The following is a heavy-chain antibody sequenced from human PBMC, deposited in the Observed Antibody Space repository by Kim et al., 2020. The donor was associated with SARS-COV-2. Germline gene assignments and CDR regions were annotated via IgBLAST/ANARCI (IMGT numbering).Heavy chain of an antibody. D-gene: IGHD3-10*01. CDR2: ISSSSSYI. V-gene: IGHV3-21*01. CDR3: ARDLLYYGSGSYYNPQGNDY. J-gene: IGHJ4*02. CDR1: GFTFSSYS. Sequence: GGSLRLSCAASGFTFSSYSMNWVRQAPGKGLEWVSSISSSSSYIYYADSVKGRFTISRDNAKNSLYLQMNSLRAEDTAVYYCARDLLYYGSGSYYNPQGNDYWGQGTLVTVSS.